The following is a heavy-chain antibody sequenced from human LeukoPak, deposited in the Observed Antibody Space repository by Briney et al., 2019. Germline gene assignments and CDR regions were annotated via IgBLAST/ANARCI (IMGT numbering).Heavy chain of an antibody. CDR2: ISSSGSTI. J-gene: IGHJ6*04. V-gene: IGHV3-48*03. Sequence: GGSLRLSCAASGFTFSSYEMNWVRQAPGKGLEWVSYISSSGSTIYYADSVKGRFTISRDNAKNSLYLQMNSLRAEDTAVYYCARDAALYDITGCYYGMDVWGKGTTVTVSS. CDR3: ARDAALYDITGCYYGMDV. CDR1: GFTFSSYE. D-gene: IGHD3-9*01.